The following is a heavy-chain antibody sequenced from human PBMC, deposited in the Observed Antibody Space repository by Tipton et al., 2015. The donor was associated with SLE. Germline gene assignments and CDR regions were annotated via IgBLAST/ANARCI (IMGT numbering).Heavy chain of an antibody. Sequence: TLSLTCTVSGGSISDSEFYWGWIRQPPGKGLEWIGSIYYSGSTYYNPSLKSRVTISVDTSKNQFSLNLSSVTAADTAVYYCARHNPGFGPWGQGTLVIVSS. CDR2: IYYSGST. CDR1: GGSISDSEFY. CDR3: ARHNPGFGP. V-gene: IGHV4-39*01. J-gene: IGHJ5*02.